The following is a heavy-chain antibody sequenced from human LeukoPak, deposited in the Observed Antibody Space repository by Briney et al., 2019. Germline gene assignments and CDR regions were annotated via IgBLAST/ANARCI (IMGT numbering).Heavy chain of an antibody. CDR3: ASGPPFLKYFEY. Sequence: PGGSLRLSCAASGFTFSRYWMHWVRQAPGKGLLWVSRINSDGSSTYYADSVKGRFTISRDDSNNALYLQMHSLRAEDTALYYCASGPPFLKYFEYWGQGTLVTVSS. D-gene: IGHD3-3*01. V-gene: IGHV3-74*01. J-gene: IGHJ4*02. CDR1: GFTFSRYW. CDR2: INSDGSST.